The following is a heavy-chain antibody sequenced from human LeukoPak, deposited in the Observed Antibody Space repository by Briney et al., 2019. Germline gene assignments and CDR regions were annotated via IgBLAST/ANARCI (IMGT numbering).Heavy chain of an antibody. CDR1: GGSFSGYY. CDR2: INHSGST. D-gene: IGHD3-10*01. V-gene: IGHV4-34*01. CDR3: ASPITMVRGVIPPDAFDI. J-gene: IGHJ3*02. Sequence: SETLSLTCAVYGGSFSGYYWSWIRQPPGKGLEWIGEINHSGSTNYNPSLKSRVTISVGTSKNQFSLKLSSVTAADTAVYYCASPITMVRGVIPPDAFDIWGQGTMVTVSS.